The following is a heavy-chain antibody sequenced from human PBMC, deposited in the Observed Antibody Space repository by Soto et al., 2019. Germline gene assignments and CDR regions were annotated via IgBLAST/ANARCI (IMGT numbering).Heavy chain of an antibody. CDR2: ISYDGSNK. D-gene: IGHD3-22*01. CDR1: GFTFSSYA. J-gene: IGHJ5*02. CDR3: ARDSGMYYYDSSGYEWFDP. V-gene: IGHV3-30-3*01. Sequence: HVQLVESGGGVVQPGRSLRLSCAASGFTFSSYAMHWVRQAPGKGLEWVAVISYDGSNKYYADSVKGRFTISRDNSKNTLYLQMNSLRAEDTAVYYCARDSGMYYYDSSGYEWFDPWGQGTLVTVSS.